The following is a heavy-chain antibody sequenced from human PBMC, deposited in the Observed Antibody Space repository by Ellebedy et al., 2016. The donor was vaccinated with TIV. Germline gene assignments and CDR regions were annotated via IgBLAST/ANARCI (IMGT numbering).Heavy chain of an antibody. CDR3: ASCPKGYYYDSSGYYFTQ. D-gene: IGHD3-22*01. CDR1: GGSISSYY. J-gene: IGHJ4*02. CDR2: SDYSGNT. Sequence: MPSETLSLTCTVSGGSISSYYGSWNRQPPGKGLEWNGYSDYSGNTNYNPSLKSRVPISLYTCKNQFSLNLSSVTSADTAVYYCASCPKGYYYDSSGYYFTQWGQGTLVTVSS. V-gene: IGHV4-59*01.